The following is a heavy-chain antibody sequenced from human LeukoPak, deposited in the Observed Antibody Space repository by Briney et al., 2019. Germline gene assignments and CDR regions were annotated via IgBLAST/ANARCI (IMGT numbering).Heavy chain of an antibody. CDR2: IYHSGSS. V-gene: IGHV4-4*02. D-gene: IGHD6-13*01. CDR1: GGSISSSNW. J-gene: IGHJ4*02. CDR3: ASRTAAGIRD. Sequence: SETLSLTCAVSGGSISSSNWWSWVRQPPGKGLEWIGEIYHSGSSNYNPSLESRVTISIDKSKNQFTLGLSSVTAADTAVYYCASRTAAGIRDWGQGTLVTVSS.